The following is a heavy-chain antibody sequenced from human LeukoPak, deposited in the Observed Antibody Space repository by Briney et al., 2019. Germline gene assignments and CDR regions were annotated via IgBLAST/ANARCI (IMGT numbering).Heavy chain of an antibody. Sequence: SGGSLRLSCAASGFTVSSNYMSWVRQAPGKGLEWVSAISGSGGSTYYADSVKGRFTISRDNSKNTLYLQMNSLRAEDTAVYYCAKGAYNWNYGYYFDYWGQGTLVTVSS. CDR3: AKGAYNWNYGYYFDY. J-gene: IGHJ4*02. D-gene: IGHD1-7*01. CDR1: GFTVSSNY. V-gene: IGHV3-23*01. CDR2: ISGSGGST.